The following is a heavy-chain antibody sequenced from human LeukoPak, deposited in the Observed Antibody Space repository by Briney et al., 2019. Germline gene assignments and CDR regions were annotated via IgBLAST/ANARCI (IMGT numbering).Heavy chain of an antibody. CDR3: ARDLAGYCGGDCPYDY. CDR1: GYTFTSDG. J-gene: IGHJ4*02. Sequence: ASVKVSCKTSGYTFTSDGISWVRQAPGQGLEWMGWIGTYKGNTNYAQMFQGRVTMTTDTSTSTAYMELKNLRSDDTAVYYCARDLAGYCGGDCPYDYWGQGTLVTVSS. V-gene: IGHV1-18*01. CDR2: IGTYKGNT. D-gene: IGHD2-21*02.